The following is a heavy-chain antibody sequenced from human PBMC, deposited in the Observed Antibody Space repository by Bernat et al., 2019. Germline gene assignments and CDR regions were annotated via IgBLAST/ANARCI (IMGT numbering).Heavy chain of an antibody. CDR1: GGSISSSRYC. J-gene: IGHJ2*01. D-gene: IGHD4-23*01. Sequence: QLQLQESGPGLVKPSETLSLTCTVSGGSISSSRYCWGWIRQPPGKGLEWIGSIYYSGSSYYNPSLKSRLTISVDTSKNQFSLKLGSVTAADTAVYDCARPPGWDYGGYFWYFDLWGRGTLVTVSS. CDR2: IYYSGSS. CDR3: ARPPGWDYGGYFWYFDL. V-gene: IGHV4-39*01.